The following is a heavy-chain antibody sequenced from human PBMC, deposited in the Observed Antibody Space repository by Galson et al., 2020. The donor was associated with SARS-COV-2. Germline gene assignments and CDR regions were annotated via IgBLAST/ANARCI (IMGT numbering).Heavy chain of an antibody. D-gene: IGHD3-10*01. CDR3: ARGPRFGELLSPFDS. CDR2: ISNDGSNR. V-gene: IGHV3-30-3*01. J-gene: IGHJ4*02. CDR1: GFTFSSYA. Sequence: TGGSLRISCAASGFTFSSYAMHWVRQAPGKRLEWVAVISNDGSNRYYADSVKGRFTISRDNYKNTLFLQMNSLRVEDPAVYYCARGPRFGELLSPFDSWGQGTLVTVSS.